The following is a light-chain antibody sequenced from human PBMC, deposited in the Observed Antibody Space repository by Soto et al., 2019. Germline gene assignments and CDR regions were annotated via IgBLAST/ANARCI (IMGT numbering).Light chain of an antibody. CDR2: GTS. CDR1: QSVSSSY. J-gene: IGKJ4*01. CDR3: QQYYSSPST. Sequence: EIVLTQSPGTLSLSPGERATLSCRASQSVSSSYFAWYQQQPGPAPRLLISGTSSRTTGIPDRFSGSGSGTAFTLTISRLEHEDFALYYCQQYYSSPSTFGGGTKVDIK. V-gene: IGKV3-20*01.